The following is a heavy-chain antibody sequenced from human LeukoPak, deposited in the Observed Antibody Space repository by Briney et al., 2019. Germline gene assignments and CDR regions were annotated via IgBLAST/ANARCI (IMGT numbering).Heavy chain of an antibody. V-gene: IGHV4-34*01. CDR2: INHSGST. CDR3: ARGRGGWYGY. CDR1: GGSISSYY. J-gene: IGHJ4*02. D-gene: IGHD6-19*01. Sequence: SETLSLTCTVSGGSISSYYWSWIRQPPGKGLEWIGEINHSGSTNYNPSLKSRVTISVDTSKNQFSLKLSSVTAADTAVYYCARGRGGWYGYWGQGTLVTVSS.